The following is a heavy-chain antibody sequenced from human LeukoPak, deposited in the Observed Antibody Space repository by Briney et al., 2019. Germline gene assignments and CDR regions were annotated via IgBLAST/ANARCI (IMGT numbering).Heavy chain of an antibody. Sequence: PSETLSLTCTVSGGSISSGSYYWSWIRQPAGKGLEWIGRIYTSGSTNYNPSLKSRVTISVDTSKNQFSLKLSSVTAADTAVYYCARHGGYCTSGVCYNANFDYWGQGTLVTVSS. D-gene: IGHD2-8*01. CDR1: GGSISSGSYY. CDR2: IYTSGST. V-gene: IGHV4-61*02. J-gene: IGHJ4*02. CDR3: ARHGGYCTSGVCYNANFDY.